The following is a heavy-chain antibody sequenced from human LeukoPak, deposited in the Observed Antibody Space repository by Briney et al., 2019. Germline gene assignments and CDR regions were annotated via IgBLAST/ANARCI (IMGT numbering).Heavy chain of an antibody. D-gene: IGHD2-15*01. V-gene: IGHV1-69*13. CDR1: GGSFSSYA. J-gene: IGHJ3*02. Sequence: GASVKVSCKASGGSFSSYAISWVRQAPGQGLEWMGGIIPIFGTANYAQKFQGRVTITADESTSTAYMELSSLRSEDTAVYYCARLHRYRSGSSCFSDAFDIWGQGTMVTVSS. CDR2: IIPIFGTA. CDR3: ARLHRYRSGSSCFSDAFDI.